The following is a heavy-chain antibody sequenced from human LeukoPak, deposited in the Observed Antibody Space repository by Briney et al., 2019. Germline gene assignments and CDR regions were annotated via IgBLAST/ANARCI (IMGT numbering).Heavy chain of an antibody. D-gene: IGHD6-13*01. CDR2: ISGSGGST. CDR1: GFTFSSYA. J-gene: IGHJ5*02. CDR3: ARLGYSSSGLDGASPTDP. Sequence: GGSLRLSCAASGFTFSSYAMSWVRQAPGKGLEWVSAISGSGGSTYYADSVKGRFTISRDNSKNTLYLQMNSLRAEDMAVYYCARLGYSSSGLDGASPTDPWGQGTLVTVSS. V-gene: IGHV3-23*01.